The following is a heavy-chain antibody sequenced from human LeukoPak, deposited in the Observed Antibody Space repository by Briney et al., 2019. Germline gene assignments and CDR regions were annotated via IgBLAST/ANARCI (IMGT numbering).Heavy chain of an antibody. D-gene: IGHD4-23*01. V-gene: IGHV1-18*01. J-gene: IGHJ4*02. Sequence: ASVKVSCKASGYTLTNYNISWVRQAPGQGLEWMGWINPSKGDTLYAQKLQGRVTMTADTSTNTAYMELRSLRFDDTAVYYCAREFGHCYGDNCFYFFDTWGQGFRVTVSS. CDR2: INPSKGDT. CDR3: AREFGHCYGDNCFYFFDT. CDR1: GYTLTNYN.